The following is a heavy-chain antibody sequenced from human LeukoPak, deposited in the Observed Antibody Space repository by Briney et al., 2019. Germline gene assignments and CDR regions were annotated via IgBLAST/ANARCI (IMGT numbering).Heavy chain of an antibody. V-gene: IGHV3-53*01. CDR2: IYSGGST. CDR3: ARAPAGYYYDTTTDSDAFDI. Sequence: HPGGSLRLTCAASEFTVSSNYMSWVRQAPGKGLEWVSVIYSGGSTYYADSVKGRFTISRDNSKNTLYLQMNSLRAEDTAVYYCARAPAGYYYDTTTDSDAFDIWGQGTMVTVSS. CDR1: EFTVSSNY. D-gene: IGHD3-22*01. J-gene: IGHJ3*02.